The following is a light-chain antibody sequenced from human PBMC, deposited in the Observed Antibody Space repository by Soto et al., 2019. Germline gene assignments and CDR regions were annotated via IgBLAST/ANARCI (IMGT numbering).Light chain of an antibody. CDR3: QQDNGYYPLT. V-gene: IGKV1-5*01. J-gene: IGKJ1*01. Sequence: DIQMTQSPSTLSASVGDRVTITCRASQSISSWLAWYQQKPGKAPNLLIYKASSLESGVPSRFSGSGCGTELSLTIISLQQHDYATNYCQQDNGYYPLTFGQGTKVEIK. CDR2: KAS. CDR1: QSISSW.